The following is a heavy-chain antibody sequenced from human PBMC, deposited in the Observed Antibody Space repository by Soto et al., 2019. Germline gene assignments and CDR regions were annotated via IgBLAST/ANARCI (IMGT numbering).Heavy chain of an antibody. V-gene: IGHV1-8*01. J-gene: IGHJ6*02. D-gene: IGHD6-6*01. CDR1: GYTFTSYD. CDR2: MNPNSGNT. Sequence: QVQLVQSGAEVKKPGASVKVSCKASGYTFTSYDINWVRQATGQGLEWMGWMNPNSGNTGYAQKFQGRVTMTRNTSISTAYMELSSLRSEDTAVYYCAGEGGVEQLVYYYYGMDVWGQGTTVTVSS. CDR3: AGEGGVEQLVYYYYGMDV.